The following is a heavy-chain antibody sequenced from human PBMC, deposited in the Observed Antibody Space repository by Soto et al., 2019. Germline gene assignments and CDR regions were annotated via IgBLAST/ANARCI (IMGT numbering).Heavy chain of an antibody. D-gene: IGHD4-17*01. CDR3: ARAAGDYEDYYGMDV. Sequence: SETLSLTCAVSGGSISSSNWWSWVRQPPGKGLEWIGEIYHSGSTNYNPSLKSRVTISVDKSKNQFSLKLSSVTAADTAVYYCARAAGDYEDYYGMDVWGQGTTVTVSS. V-gene: IGHV4-4*02. J-gene: IGHJ6*02. CDR1: GGSISSSNW. CDR2: IYHSGST.